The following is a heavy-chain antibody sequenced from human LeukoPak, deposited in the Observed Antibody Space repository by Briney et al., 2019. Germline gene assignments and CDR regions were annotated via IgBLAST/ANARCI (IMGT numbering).Heavy chain of an antibody. V-gene: IGHV1-46*01. CDR2: INPSGGST. J-gene: IGHJ4*02. Sequence: ASVKVSCKASGYTFTSYYMHWVRQAPGQGLEWMGIINPSGGSTSYAQKFQGRVTMTRDTSISTAYMELSSLRSEDTAVYYCARGHIDSYYDSSGFPSDWGQGTLVTVSS. CDR1: GYTFTSYY. D-gene: IGHD3-22*01. CDR3: ARGHIDSYYDSSGFPSD.